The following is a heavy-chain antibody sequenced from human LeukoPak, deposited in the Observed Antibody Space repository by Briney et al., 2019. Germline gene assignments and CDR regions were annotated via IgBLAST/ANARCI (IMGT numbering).Heavy chain of an antibody. CDR1: GFTFSNYD. J-gene: IGHJ6*03. Sequence: GGSLRLSCVASGFTFSNYDLHWVRQSTGKGLKWVSAIRTAAGDTHYSDSVKGRFTISRENAKNSVYLQMDSLRAGDTAVYFCARGSRGDFYYYMDVWGKGTTVTVSS. V-gene: IGHV3-13*01. CDR3: ARGSRGDFYYYMDV. D-gene: IGHD3-10*01. CDR2: IRTAAGDT.